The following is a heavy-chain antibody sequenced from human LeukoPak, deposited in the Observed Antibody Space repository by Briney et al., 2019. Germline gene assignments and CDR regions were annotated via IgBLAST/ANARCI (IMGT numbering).Heavy chain of an antibody. CDR3: AKDQVEYSRDV. CDR1: GFTFSSYG. V-gene: IGHV3-30*18. Sequence: TGGSLRLSCAASGFTFSSYGMHWVRQAPGKGLEWVAVISYDGSNKYYADSVKGRFTISRDNSKNTLYLQMNSLRAEDTAVYYCAKDQVEYSRDVWGQGTTSPSP. J-gene: IGHJ6*02. D-gene: IGHD2/OR15-2a*01. CDR2: ISYDGSNK.